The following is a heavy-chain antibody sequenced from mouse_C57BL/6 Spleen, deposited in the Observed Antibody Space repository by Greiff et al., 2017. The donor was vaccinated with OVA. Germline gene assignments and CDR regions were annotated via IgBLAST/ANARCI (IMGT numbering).Heavy chain of an antibody. J-gene: IGHJ1*03. CDR3: ARCDGNYWYFDV. CDR1: GYTFTSYW. CDR2: IDPSDSYT. Sequence: QVQLQQSGAELVKPGASVKLSCKASGYTFTSYWMQWVKQRPGQGLEWIGEIDPSDSYTNYNQKFKGKATLTVDTSSSTAYMQLSSLTSEDSAVYYCARCDGNYWYFDVWGTGTTVTVSS. V-gene: IGHV1-50*01. D-gene: IGHD2-1*01.